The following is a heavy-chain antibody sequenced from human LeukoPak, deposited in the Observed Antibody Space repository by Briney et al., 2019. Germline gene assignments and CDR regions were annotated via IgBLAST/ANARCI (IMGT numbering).Heavy chain of an antibody. CDR3: GREGDFYGGRDYGVDV. J-gene: IGHJ6*02. V-gene: IGHV4-59*01. Sequence: SETLSLTCAVSGGSITGYYWNWIRQPPGKGLEWIGYVYYSGSTNYNPSLKSRVTISVDTSKNQFSLKLSSVTAADTAVYYCGREGDFYGGRDYGVDVWGQGTTVTVSS. D-gene: IGHD3-10*01. CDR2: VYYSGST. CDR1: GGSITGYY.